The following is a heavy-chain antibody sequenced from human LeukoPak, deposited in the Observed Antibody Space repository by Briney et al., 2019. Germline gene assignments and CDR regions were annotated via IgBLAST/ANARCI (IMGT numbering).Heavy chain of an antibody. D-gene: IGHD6-13*01. J-gene: IGHJ4*02. CDR3: ASLYSSSPDY. CDR1: GFTFSSYA. CDR2: ISSDGGST. V-gene: IGHV3-64*01. Sequence: GGSLRPSCAASGFTFSSYAMHWVRQAPGKGLEYVSAISSDGGSTYYANSVKGRFTISRDNSKNTLYLQMGSLRAEDMAVYYCASLYSSSPDYWGQGTLVTVSS.